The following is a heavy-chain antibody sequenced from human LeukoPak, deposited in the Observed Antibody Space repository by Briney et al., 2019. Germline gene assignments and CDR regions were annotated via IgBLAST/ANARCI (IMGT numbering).Heavy chain of an antibody. CDR1: GGSISSYY. J-gene: IGHJ6*02. CDR3: ARDCRNWSGYYIGPPYYYGMDV. CDR2: IYYSGST. D-gene: IGHD3-3*01. Sequence: SETLSLTCSVSGGSISSYYWSWIRQPPGKGVEWIGYIYYSGSTNYNPPLKSRVSISVDASKNQFSLKLSSVTAADTAVYYCARDCRNWSGYYIGPPYYYGMDVWGQGTTVTVSS. V-gene: IGHV4-59*13.